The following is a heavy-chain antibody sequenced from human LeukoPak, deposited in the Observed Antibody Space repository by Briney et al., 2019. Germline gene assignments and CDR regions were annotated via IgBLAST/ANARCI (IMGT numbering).Heavy chain of an antibody. CDR1: GFTFSSNG. D-gene: IGHD1/OR15-1a*01. CDR2: IWHDGSAK. V-gene: IGHV3-7*03. CDR3: AKGTKPVMTIPDY. Sequence: GGSLRLSCAASGFTFSSNGMSWVRQAPGKGLEWVANIWHDGSAKYYVDSVKGRFIISRDNAKNSLFLQMNSLRAEDTAMYYCAKGTKPVMTIPDYWGQGILVTVSS. J-gene: IGHJ4*02.